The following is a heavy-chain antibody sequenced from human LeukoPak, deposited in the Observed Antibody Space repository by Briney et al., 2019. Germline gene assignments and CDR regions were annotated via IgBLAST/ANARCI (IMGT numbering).Heavy chain of an antibody. CDR3: ARENYDILTGYSSGAFDI. J-gene: IGHJ3*02. CDR1: GGSFSGYY. D-gene: IGHD3-9*01. V-gene: IGHV4-59*01. CDR2: IYYSGST. Sequence: SETLSLTCAVYGGSFSGYYWSWIRQPPGKGLEWIGYIYYSGSTNYNPSLKSRVTISVDTSKNQFSLKLSSVTAADTAVYYCARENYDILTGYSSGAFDIWGQGTMVTVSS.